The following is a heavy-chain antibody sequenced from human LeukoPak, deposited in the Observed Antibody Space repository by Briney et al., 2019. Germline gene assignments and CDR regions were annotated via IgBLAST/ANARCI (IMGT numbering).Heavy chain of an antibody. CDR2: INHSGST. D-gene: IGHD2-2*01. CDR3: ARPFVYCSSTSCSYMDV. J-gene: IGHJ6*03. V-gene: IGHV4-34*01. Sequence: SETLSLSCAVYGGSFSDYYWSWIRQTPGKGLEWIGEINHSGSTNYNPSLKSRVTISVDTSKNQFSLKLSSVTAADTAVYYCARPFVYCSSTSCSYMDVWGKGTTVTVSS. CDR1: GGSFSDYY.